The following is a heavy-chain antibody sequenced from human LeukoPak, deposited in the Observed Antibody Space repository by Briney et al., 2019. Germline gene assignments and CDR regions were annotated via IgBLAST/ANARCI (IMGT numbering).Heavy chain of an antibody. Sequence: SETLSLTCTVSGDSISTYYWSWIRQPPGKGLEWIGYIFYNGNTNYNLSLKSRVTMSMDTSKNQFSLRLNSVTAADTALYFCAREEQSVGPYFDYWGQGILVTVSS. J-gene: IGHJ4*02. CDR3: AREEQSVGPYFDY. CDR1: GDSISTYY. D-gene: IGHD3-10*01. V-gene: IGHV4-59*01. CDR2: IFYNGNT.